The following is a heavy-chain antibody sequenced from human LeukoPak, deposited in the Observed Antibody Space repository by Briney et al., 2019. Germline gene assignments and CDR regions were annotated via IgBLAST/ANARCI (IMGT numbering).Heavy chain of an antibody. Sequence: SETLSLTCTVSGGSISSGTYYWSWIRQPAGKGLEWIGRMYSSGSTNYNPSLRSRVTMPRDTSKNQFSLKLSSVTAADTAIYYCARGYKYGDYLCWFDPWGQGTLVTVSS. J-gene: IGHJ5*02. CDR1: GGSISSGTYY. CDR2: MYSSGST. CDR3: ARGYKYGDYLCWFDP. D-gene: IGHD4-17*01. V-gene: IGHV4-61*02.